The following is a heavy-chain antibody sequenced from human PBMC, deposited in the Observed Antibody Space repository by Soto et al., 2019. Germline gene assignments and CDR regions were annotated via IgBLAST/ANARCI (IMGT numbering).Heavy chain of an antibody. CDR1: GVTFNNFA. D-gene: IGHD3-22*01. V-gene: IGHV3-23*01. Sequence: GESLKISCAASGVTFNNFAMNWVRQAPGKGLEWVSSISAGGRSTYLADSVKGRFTISRDKSNNTLYLQMNSLRVEDTAVYYCSKDFSSLRWLGLGGPLVYWGPGAQVTVSS. J-gene: IGHJ4*02. CDR3: SKDFSSLRWLGLGGPLVY. CDR2: ISAGGRST.